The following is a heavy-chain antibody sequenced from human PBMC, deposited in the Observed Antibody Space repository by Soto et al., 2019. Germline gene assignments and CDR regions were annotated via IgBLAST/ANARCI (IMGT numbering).Heavy chain of an antibody. D-gene: IGHD1-26*01. CDR2: IYYSGST. Sequence: QVQLQESGPGLVKPSETLSLTCTVSGGSVSSGSYYWSWIRQPPGKGLEWIGYIYYSGSTNYNPSLKSRVTRSVDTSKNQCTLKLSSVAAADTAVYYCARGRAGVRGELLVAGGMDVWGQGTTVTVSS. J-gene: IGHJ6*02. V-gene: IGHV4-61*01. CDR1: GGSVSSGSYY. CDR3: ARGRAGVRGELLVAGGMDV.